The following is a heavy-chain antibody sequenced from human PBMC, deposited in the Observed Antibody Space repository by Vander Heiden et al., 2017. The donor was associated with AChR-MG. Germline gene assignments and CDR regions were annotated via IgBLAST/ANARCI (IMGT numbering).Heavy chain of an antibody. CDR1: GFTVSSDY. V-gene: IGHV3-66*01. J-gene: IGHJ4*02. CDR3: ARTSGSYLFFDY. Sequence: EVQLVESGGGLVQPGGSLSISCAASGFTVSSDYMSWVRQAPGKGLEWGSVIYSGGATYYADSVMGRFTISRDNSKNTLFLQMNSLRAEDTAVYYCARTSGSYLFFDYWGQGTLVTVSS. D-gene: IGHD1-26*01. CDR2: IYSGGAT.